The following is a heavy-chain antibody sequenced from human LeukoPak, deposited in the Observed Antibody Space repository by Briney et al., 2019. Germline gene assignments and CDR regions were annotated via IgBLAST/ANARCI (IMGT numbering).Heavy chain of an antibody. CDR1: GGSFSGYY. CDR2: INHSGST. D-gene: IGHD3-9*01. CDR3: ATLRSDEDYDILTGYYNDAFDI. J-gene: IGHJ3*02. Sequence: SETLSLTCAVYGGSFSGYYWSWIRQPPGKGLEWIGEINHSGSTNYNPSLKSRVTISVDTSKNQFSLKLSSVTAADTAVYYCATLRSDEDYDILTGYYNDAFDIWGQGTMVTVSS. V-gene: IGHV4-34*01.